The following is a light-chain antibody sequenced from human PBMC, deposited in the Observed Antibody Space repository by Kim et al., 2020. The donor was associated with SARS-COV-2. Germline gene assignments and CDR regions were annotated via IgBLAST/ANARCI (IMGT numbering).Light chain of an antibody. J-gene: IGKJ4*01. CDR3: QEYNNWPPLT. Sequence: PGEKAPLSCRASQSVSTNIAWYQQKPGQAPRLLIYGASTRATGIPARFSGSGSGTEFTLTISSLQSEDFAVYYCQEYNNWPPLTFGGGTKVDIK. V-gene: IGKV3-15*01. CDR2: GAS. CDR1: QSVSTN.